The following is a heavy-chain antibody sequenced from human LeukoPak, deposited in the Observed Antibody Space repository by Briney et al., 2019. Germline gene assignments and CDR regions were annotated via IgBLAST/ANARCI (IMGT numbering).Heavy chain of an antibody. J-gene: IGHJ3*02. CDR2: ISVYTGNT. CDR3: ARDRTVVGRGAPLKYSAGGALDI. V-gene: IGHV1-18*01. CDR1: GNTFDTYG. D-gene: IGHD6-6*01. Sequence: ASVKVSCKASGNTFDTYGVTWVRQAPGQGLEWMGWISVYTGNTNYAQKFQGRVTMTTDTSTSTAYMELRSLRSDDTAVYYCARDRTVVGRGAPLKYSAGGALDIWGQGTEVIVSS.